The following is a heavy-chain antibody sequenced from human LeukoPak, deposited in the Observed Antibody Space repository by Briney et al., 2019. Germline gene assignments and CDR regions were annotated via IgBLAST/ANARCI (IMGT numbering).Heavy chain of an antibody. J-gene: IGHJ4*02. CDR1: GGSISTYY. CDR2: VYYSGTT. Sequence: SETLSLTCTVSGGSISTYYWTWIRQPPGKGLEWIGNVYYSGTTNYNPSLKSRLTISVDTSKNQFSLKMSSVTAADTAVYYCARHGGYYFDYWGQGTLVTVSS. V-gene: IGHV4-59*08. CDR3: ARHGGYYFDY. D-gene: IGHD3-16*01.